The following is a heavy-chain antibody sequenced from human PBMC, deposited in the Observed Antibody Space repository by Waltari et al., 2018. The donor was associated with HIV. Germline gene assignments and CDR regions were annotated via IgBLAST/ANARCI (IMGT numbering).Heavy chain of an antibody. CDR1: GFTVSNNY. Sequence: EVQLVESGGGLMHPGGSLRLSCAVSGFTVSNNYMSWVRHAPGKGLEGVSVIYSGGSTYYADSVKGRFTISRDNFENTLYLQMNSLRAEDTAIYYCATRNCSTNRCYFDSWGQGTLVTVSS. V-gene: IGHV3-53*01. D-gene: IGHD2-2*01. CDR2: IYSGGST. J-gene: IGHJ4*02. CDR3: ATRNCSTNRCYFDS.